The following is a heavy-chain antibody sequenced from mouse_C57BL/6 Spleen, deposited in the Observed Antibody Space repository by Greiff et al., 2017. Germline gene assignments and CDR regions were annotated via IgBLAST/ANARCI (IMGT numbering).Heavy chain of an antibody. CDR3: ARNSNTTVEGLAD. CDR2: IWSGGST. CDR1: GFSLTSYG. Sequence: QVQLQQSGPGLVQPSQSLSITCTVSGFSLTSYGVHWVRQSPGKGLEWLGEIWSGGSTDYNAAFISRLSISKDNSKSQIFFKMNSLQADDTAIYYCARNSNTTVEGLADGGQGTLVTVSA. V-gene: IGHV2-2*01. J-gene: IGHJ3*01. D-gene: IGHD1-1*01.